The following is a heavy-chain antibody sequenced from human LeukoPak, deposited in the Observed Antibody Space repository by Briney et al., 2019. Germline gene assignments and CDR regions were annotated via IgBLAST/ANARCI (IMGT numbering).Heavy chain of an antibody. CDR2: INNDGSST. Sequence: PPGGSLRLSCAASGFTFRSYGMHWVRQAPGKGLVWVSCINNDGSSTDYADSVKGRFTISRDNAKNTLYLQMNSLSVEDTAVYYCARPDLMRELRFDPWGQGTLVTVSS. J-gene: IGHJ5*02. CDR1: GFTFRSYG. D-gene: IGHD1-7*01. CDR3: ARPDLMRELRFDP. V-gene: IGHV3-74*01.